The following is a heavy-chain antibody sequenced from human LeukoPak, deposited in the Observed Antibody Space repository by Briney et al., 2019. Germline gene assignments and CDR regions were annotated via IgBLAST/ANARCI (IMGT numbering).Heavy chain of an antibody. Sequence: SETPSLTCTVSGGSISSFFWSWIRQPPGKGLEWIGYVHSSGSTKYNPSLKSRLIISVDMSKNQFSLKLRSVSVADTAVYYCARLAPGNYDILTGDPKVVFDYWGQGALVTVSS. CDR3: ARLAPGNYDILTGDPKVVFDY. J-gene: IGHJ4*02. CDR1: GGSISSFF. D-gene: IGHD3-9*01. CDR2: VHSSGST. V-gene: IGHV4-59*01.